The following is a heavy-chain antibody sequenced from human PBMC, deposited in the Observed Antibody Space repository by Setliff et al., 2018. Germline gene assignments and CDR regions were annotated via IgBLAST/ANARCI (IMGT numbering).Heavy chain of an antibody. CDR2: IYPRDSDT. Sequence: GESLKISCQGSGYSFTSHWIGWVRQMPGKGLELMGIIYPRDSDTRYSPSFQGQVTISADKSITTAYLQWSSLKASDTAIYYCTRHEDRNKCTSSSCYRENDAFDVWGQGAMVTVSS. D-gene: IGHD2-2*01. J-gene: IGHJ3*01. CDR1: GYSFTSHW. CDR3: TRHEDRNKCTSSSCYRENDAFDV. V-gene: IGHV5-51*01.